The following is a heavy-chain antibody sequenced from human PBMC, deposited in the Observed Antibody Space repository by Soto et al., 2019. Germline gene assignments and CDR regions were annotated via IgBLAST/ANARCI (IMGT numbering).Heavy chain of an antibody. V-gene: IGHV4-30-2*01. J-gene: IGHJ6*02. CDR1: GGSISSGGYS. Sequence: PSETLSLTCAVSGGSISSGGYSWSWIRQPPGKGLEWIGYIYHSGSTYYNPSLKSRVTISVDTSKNQFSLKLTSVTAADTAVYYCARDPRGMDVWGQGTTVTVSS. CDR2: IYHSGST. CDR3: ARDPRGMDV.